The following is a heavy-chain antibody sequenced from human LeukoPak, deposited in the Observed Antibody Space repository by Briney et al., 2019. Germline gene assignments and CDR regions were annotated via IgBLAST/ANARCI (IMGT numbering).Heavy chain of an antibody. V-gene: IGHV1-2*02. Sequence: ASVKVSCKASGYTFTGYYMHWVRQAPGQGLEWMGWINPNSGGTNYAQKFQGRVTMTRDTSTSTVYMELSSLRSEDTAVYYCARDNTREGAFDIWGQGTMVTVSS. CDR3: ARDNTREGAFDI. J-gene: IGHJ3*02. CDR2: INPNSGGT. CDR1: GYTFTGYY.